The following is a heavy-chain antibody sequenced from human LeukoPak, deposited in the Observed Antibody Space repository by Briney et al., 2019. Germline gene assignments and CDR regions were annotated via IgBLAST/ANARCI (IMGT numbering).Heavy chain of an antibody. Sequence: SETLSLTCTVSGGSISSYYWSWIRQPPGKGLEWIGYIYYSGSTNYNPSLKSRVTISVDTSKNQFSLKLNSVTAADTAVYYCARVSSPAGDTGAFHFWGQGTMVTVSS. CDR2: IYYSGST. D-gene: IGHD3-16*01. J-gene: IGHJ3*01. CDR3: ARVSSPAGDTGAFHF. V-gene: IGHV4-59*01. CDR1: GGSISSYY.